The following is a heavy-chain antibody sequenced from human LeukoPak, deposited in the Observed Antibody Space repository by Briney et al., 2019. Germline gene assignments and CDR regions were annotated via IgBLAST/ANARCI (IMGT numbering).Heavy chain of an antibody. Sequence: PGGSLRLSCAASGLTFSSYAMNWVRQAPGKGLEWVSAISGSGATTYYADSLKGRFTVSRDISKNTLYLQMNSLRAEDTAIYYCAKVRKGVGAFDLWGQGTMVTVSS. V-gene: IGHV3-23*01. CDR3: AKVRKGVGAFDL. CDR2: ISGSGATT. CDR1: GLTFSSYA. D-gene: IGHD3-16*01. J-gene: IGHJ3*01.